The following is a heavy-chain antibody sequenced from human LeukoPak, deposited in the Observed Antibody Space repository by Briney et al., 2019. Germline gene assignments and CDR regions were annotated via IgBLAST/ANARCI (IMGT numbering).Heavy chain of an antibody. CDR2: IDKKANFYAT. V-gene: IGHV3-73*01. D-gene: IGHD1-26*01. CDR1: GFSFSGSA. Sequence: PGGPLGLSCAASGFSFSGSAIHWVRQSSGKGLEWVGHIDKKANFYATASAASVEGRFTISRDDSRNTAYLQMTSLKTEDTALYYCTRDSGTYNWLDPWGQGTLVIVSS. CDR3: TRDSGTYNWLDP. J-gene: IGHJ5*02.